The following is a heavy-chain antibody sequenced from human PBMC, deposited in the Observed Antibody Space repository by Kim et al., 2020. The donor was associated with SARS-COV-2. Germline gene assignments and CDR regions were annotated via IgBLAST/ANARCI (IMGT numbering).Heavy chain of an antibody. J-gene: IGHJ6*01. Sequence: GGSLRLSCAASGFTFGSYVMSWVRQAPGKGLEWVSVIYDDGTSTYYADSVRGRFTISRATANNTLYLQMHSLRAEDTALDSCARHKNSSPPMAGPFGMDV. CDR2: IYDDGTST. V-gene: IGHV3-23*03. D-gene: IGHD3-10*01. CDR1: GFTFGSYV. CDR3: ARHKNSSPPMAGPFGMDV.